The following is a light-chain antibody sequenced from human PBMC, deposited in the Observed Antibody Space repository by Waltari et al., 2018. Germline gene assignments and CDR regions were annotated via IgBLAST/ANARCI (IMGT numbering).Light chain of an antibody. Sequence: SALTQPRSVSGSPGQSVTISCTGTTNDLGSYNYVSWYQQHPGKAPKLIILDVTKRPPGCPDRLSGSKSGNTASLTISGLRTEDEAEYYCCSYAGSYTWVFGGGTKLTVV. J-gene: IGLJ3*02. V-gene: IGLV2-11*01. CDR3: CSYAGSYTWV. CDR1: TNDLGSYNY. CDR2: DVT.